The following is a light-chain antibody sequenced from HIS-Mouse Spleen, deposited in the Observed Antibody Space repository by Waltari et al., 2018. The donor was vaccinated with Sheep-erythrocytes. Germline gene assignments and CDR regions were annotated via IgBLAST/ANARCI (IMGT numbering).Light chain of an antibody. CDR1: SSHVGGYTY. Sequence: QSALTQPASVSGSPGQSITISCSGTSSHVGGYTYVSWYQHHPGKAPKLMIYDVSNRPSGVSNRFSGSKSGNTASLTISGLQAEDEADYYCSSYTSSSTSWVFGGGTKLTVL. CDR2: DVS. J-gene: IGLJ3*02. CDR3: SSYTSSSTSWV. V-gene: IGLV2-14*03.